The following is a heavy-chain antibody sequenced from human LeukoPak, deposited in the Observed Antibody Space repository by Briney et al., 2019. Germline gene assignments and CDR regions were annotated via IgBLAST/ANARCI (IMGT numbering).Heavy chain of an antibody. Sequence: PGESLKISCKGSAYSFTSYWISWVRQMPGKGLEWMGRIGPSDSYTNYSPSFQGHVTISADKSISTAYLQWSSLKASDTAMYYCARSYSSGWSRFDPWGQGTLVTVSS. D-gene: IGHD6-19*01. V-gene: IGHV5-10-1*01. CDR1: AYSFTSYW. CDR3: ARSYSSGWSRFDP. J-gene: IGHJ5*02. CDR2: IGPSDSYT.